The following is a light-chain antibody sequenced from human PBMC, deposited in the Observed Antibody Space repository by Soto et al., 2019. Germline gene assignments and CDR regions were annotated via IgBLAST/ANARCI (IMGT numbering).Light chain of an antibody. CDR3: QQYDSYPYT. Sequence: DIQMTQSPSTLSASVGDRVTITCRASQSISSWLAWYQQKPGKAPKLLIYKASSLESGVPSRFSGSGSGTEFTLTISRLQPDDFAPYYCQQYDSYPYTFGQGTKVEIK. CDR1: QSISSW. J-gene: IGKJ2*01. V-gene: IGKV1-5*03. CDR2: KAS.